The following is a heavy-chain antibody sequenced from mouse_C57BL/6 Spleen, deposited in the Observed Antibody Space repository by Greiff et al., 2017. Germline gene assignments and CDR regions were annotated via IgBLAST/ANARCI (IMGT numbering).Heavy chain of an antibody. J-gene: IGHJ3*01. CDR3: SHYYYGRCSFAD. Sequence: VQLQQSGPELVKPGASVKISCKASGYAFSSSWMNWVKQRPGKGLEWIGRIYPGDGDTNYNGKFKGKATLTADKSSSTAYLQLSSLTSEDSAVYFCSHYYYGRCSFADWGQGTLVTVSA. V-gene: IGHV1-82*01. CDR1: GYAFSSSW. CDR2: IYPGDGDT. D-gene: IGHD1-1*01.